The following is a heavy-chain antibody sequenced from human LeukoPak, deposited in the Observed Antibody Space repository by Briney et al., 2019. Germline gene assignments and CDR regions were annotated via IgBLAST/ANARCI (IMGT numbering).Heavy chain of an antibody. CDR3: ARDSRRILPTD. V-gene: IGHV3-66*01. CDR1: GFIVSSNY. J-gene: IGHJ4*02. CDR2: IYSGGST. D-gene: IGHD2-15*01. Sequence: GGSLRLSCAASGFIVSSNYMSWVRQAPGKGLEWVSVIYSGGSTYYADSVNGRFTISRDNSKNTLYLQMNSLRAEDTAVYYCARDSRRILPTDWGQGTLVTVSS.